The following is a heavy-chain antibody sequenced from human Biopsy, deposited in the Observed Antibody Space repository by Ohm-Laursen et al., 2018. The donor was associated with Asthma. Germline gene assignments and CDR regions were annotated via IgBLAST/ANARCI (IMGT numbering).Heavy chain of an antibody. CDR2: INGDGSQK. CDR1: GFTFGNFW. CDR3: AKERYYDFWSGYPI. V-gene: IGHV3-7*01. D-gene: IGHD3-3*01. J-gene: IGHJ3*02. Sequence: GSLRLSCTASGFTFGNFWMSWGRQTPGKGLEWVATINGDGSQKSYVDSVTGRFTISRDNSKNTLYLQMNSLRAEDTAVYYCAKERYYDFWSGYPIWGQGTMVTVSS.